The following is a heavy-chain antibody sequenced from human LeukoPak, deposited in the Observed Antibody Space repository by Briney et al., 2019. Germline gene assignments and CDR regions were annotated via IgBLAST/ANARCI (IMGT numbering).Heavy chain of an antibody. CDR2: ISGSDGST. J-gene: IGHJ4*02. D-gene: IGHD3-10*01. Sequence: PGGSLRLSCAASGFTFSSYAMSWVRQAPGKGLEWVSAISGSDGSTYYADSVKGRFTISRDNSKNTLYLQMNSLRAEDTAVYYCAKEGPSYYYGSGSYPYWGQGTLVTVSS. CDR3: AKEGPSYYYGSGSYPY. CDR1: GFTFSSYA. V-gene: IGHV3-23*01.